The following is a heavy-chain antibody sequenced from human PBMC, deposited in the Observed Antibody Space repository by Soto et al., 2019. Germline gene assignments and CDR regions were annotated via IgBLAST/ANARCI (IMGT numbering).Heavy chain of an antibody. J-gene: IGHJ4*02. CDR3: ARDLLKGRPSAAGCDY. V-gene: IGHV3-33*01. CDR1: GFTSSNYG. CDR2: IWYDGSNK. Sequence: LRLSCAASGFTSSNYGMHWVRQAPGKGLEWAAVIWYDGSNKYYADSVKGRFTISRDNSKNTLYLQMNSLRAEDTAVYYCARDLLKGRPSAAGCDYWGQGTLVTVSS. D-gene: IGHD6-13*01.